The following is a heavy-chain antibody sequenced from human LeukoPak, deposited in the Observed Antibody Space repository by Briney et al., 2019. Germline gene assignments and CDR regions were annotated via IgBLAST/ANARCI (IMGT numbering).Heavy chain of an antibody. V-gene: IGHV3-7*03. Sequence: GGSLRLSCTASGFTFSNYWMNWVRQAPGKGLEWVANIKQDGGEKYYVDSVRGRFTISRDNAKDSLYLQMNSLRAEDTAVYYCARDRFYGGAAAGSWGQGTLVTVSS. D-gene: IGHD6-13*01. CDR3: ARDRFYGGAAAGS. J-gene: IGHJ4*02. CDR1: GFTFSNYW. CDR2: IKQDGGEK.